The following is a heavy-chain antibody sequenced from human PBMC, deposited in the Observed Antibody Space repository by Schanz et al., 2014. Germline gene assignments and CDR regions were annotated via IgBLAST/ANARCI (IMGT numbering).Heavy chain of an antibody. CDR3: DMERYQLHP. Sequence: EVQLVESGGVLVQPGGSLRLSCAASGFTFSTYWMHLDRQAPGKGLVWISNIESDGNTTTYADAVKGPFTISRDNTENTPELQVNNQSVRDKAVNCCDMERYQLHPWGQGTLVTVSS. D-gene: IGHD3-3*01. V-gene: IGHV3-74*01. J-gene: IGHJ5*02. CDR1: GFTFSTYW. CDR2: IESDGNTT.